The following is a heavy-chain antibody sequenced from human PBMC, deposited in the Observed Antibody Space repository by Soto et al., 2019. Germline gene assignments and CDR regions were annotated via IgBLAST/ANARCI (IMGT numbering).Heavy chain of an antibody. CDR2: IIPIFGTA. Sequence: QVQLVQSGAEVKKPGTSVKVSCKASGGTFSSYAISWVRQAPGQGLEWMGGIIPIFGTANYAQKFQGRVTITADESTSTAYMELSSLRSEDTAVYYCASPGGMTPYYYYGMDVWGQGTTVTVSS. J-gene: IGHJ6*02. D-gene: IGHD3-16*01. CDR3: ASPGGMTPYYYYGMDV. CDR1: GGTFSSYA. V-gene: IGHV1-69*01.